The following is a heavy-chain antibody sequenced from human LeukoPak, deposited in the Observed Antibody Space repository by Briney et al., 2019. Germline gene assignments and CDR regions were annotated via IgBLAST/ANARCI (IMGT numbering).Heavy chain of an antibody. D-gene: IGHD3-10*01. Sequence: SGPALVKPTQTLTLTCTFSGFSLSTSGMCVSWIRQPPGKALEWLARIDWDDDKYYSTSLKTRLTISKDTSKNQVVLTMTNMAPVDTATYYCARAPYYYGSGDYFDYWGQGTLVTVSS. J-gene: IGHJ4*02. CDR1: GFSLSTSGMC. V-gene: IGHV2-70*11. CDR2: IDWDDDK. CDR3: ARAPYYYGSGDYFDY.